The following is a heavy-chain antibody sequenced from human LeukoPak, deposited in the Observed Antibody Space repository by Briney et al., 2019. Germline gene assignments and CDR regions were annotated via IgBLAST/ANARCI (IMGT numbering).Heavy chain of an antibody. CDR2: IRSSGSTT. V-gene: IGHV3-48*03. CDR3: ARTNYDILTGYYLRAFDS. D-gene: IGHD3-9*01. CDR1: GFSFSSYE. J-gene: IGHJ3*02. Sequence: PGGSLRLSCAASGFSFSSYEMNWVRQAPGKGLEWVSYIRSSGSTTYYADSVKGRFTISRDNAKNSLYLQMNSLRAEDTAVYYCARTNYDILTGYYLRAFDSWGQGTMVTVSS.